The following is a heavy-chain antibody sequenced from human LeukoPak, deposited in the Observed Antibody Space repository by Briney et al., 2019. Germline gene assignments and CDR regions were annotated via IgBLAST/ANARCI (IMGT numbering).Heavy chain of an antibody. Sequence: GGSLRLSCAASGFTFSSYAMSWVRQAPGKGLEWVSGVSGSDDSTYYADSVKGRFTISRENSKNTLYLRMNSLRAEDTAVYYCAKEKSYNDAFDYWGQGTLVSVSS. CDR3: AKEKSYNDAFDY. CDR1: GFTFSSYA. D-gene: IGHD5-24*01. V-gene: IGHV3-23*01. J-gene: IGHJ4*02. CDR2: VSGSDDST.